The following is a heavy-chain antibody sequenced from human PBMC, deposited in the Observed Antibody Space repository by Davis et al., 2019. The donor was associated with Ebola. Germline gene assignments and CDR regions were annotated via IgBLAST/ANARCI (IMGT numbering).Heavy chain of an antibody. J-gene: IGHJ3*02. D-gene: IGHD6-13*01. V-gene: IGHV2-5*02. CDR1: GFSLSTVGVS. CDR3: AHSVSVAGTRDAFDI. Sequence: SGPTLVKPTQTLTLTCTFSGFSLSTVGVSVGWIRQPPGKALEWLAVIYWDDDKRYSPSLNNRLTITKDTSRNQVVLTMTNMDPVDTATYYCAHSVSVAGTRDAFDIWGQGTMITVSS. CDR2: IYWDDDK.